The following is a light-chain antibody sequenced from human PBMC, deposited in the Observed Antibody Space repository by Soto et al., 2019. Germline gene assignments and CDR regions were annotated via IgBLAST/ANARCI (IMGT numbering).Light chain of an antibody. CDR1: SSDVGSYNL. CDR2: EGS. J-gene: IGLJ1*01. CDR3: CSYAGSTTSYV. Sequence: QSALTQPASVSGSPGQSITISCTGTSSDVGSYNLVSWYQQHPGKAPKLMSYEGSKRPSGVSNRLSGSKSGTAASLTISGLQAEDEADYYCCSYAGSTTSYVFGTGTKLTVL. V-gene: IGLV2-23*01.